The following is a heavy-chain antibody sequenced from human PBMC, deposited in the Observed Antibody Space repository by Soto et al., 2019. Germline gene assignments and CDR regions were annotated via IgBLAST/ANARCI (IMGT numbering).Heavy chain of an antibody. CDR3: AKDFRSGWYPLDFDY. CDR2: ISYDGSNK. V-gene: IGHV3-30*18. CDR1: GFTFSSYG. J-gene: IGHJ4*02. D-gene: IGHD6-19*01. Sequence: SGGSLRLSCAASGFTFSSYGMHWVRQAPGKGLEWVAVISYDGSNKYYADSVKGRFTISRDNSKNTLYLQMNSLRAEDTAVYYCAKDFRSGWYPLDFDYWGQGTLVTVS.